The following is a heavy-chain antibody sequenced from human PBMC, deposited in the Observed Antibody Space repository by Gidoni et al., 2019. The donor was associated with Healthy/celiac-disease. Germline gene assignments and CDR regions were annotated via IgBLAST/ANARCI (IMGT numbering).Heavy chain of an antibody. Sequence: QVQLVESGGGVVQPGRSLRLSCAASGFTFSSYGMHWVRQAPGKGLEWVACIWYDGSNKYYADSVKGRFTISRDNSKNTLYLQMNSLRAEDTAVYYCARDPKGRLAAAGGIDYWGQGTLVTVSS. D-gene: IGHD6-13*01. V-gene: IGHV3-33*01. J-gene: IGHJ4*02. CDR2: IWYDGSNK. CDR1: GFTFSSYG. CDR3: ARDPKGRLAAAGGIDY.